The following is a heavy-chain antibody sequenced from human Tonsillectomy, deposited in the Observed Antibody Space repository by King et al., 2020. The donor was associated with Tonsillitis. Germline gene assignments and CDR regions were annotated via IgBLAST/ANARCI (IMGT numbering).Heavy chain of an antibody. J-gene: IGHJ6*03. D-gene: IGHD5-24*01. V-gene: IGHV3-13*04. CDR2: IGTAGDT. CDR3: ARLGSGADGYPMDV. Sequence: VQLVESGGGLVQPGGSLRLSCGVSGFTFSNFHMHWVRQPTGKGLEWVSGIGTAGDTYYAGSVKGRFTISRENAKNSLYLQMNSLRAGDTAVYYCARLGSGADGYPMDVWGKGTTVTVSS. CDR1: GFTFSNFH.